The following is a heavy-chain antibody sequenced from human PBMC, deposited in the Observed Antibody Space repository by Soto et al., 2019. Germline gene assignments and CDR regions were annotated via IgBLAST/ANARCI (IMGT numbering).Heavy chain of an antibody. V-gene: IGHV3-23*01. Sequence: GSLRLSCAASGFTFSSYVMSWVRQAPGKGLEWVSAIRGGGDITYYADSVKGRFTISRDNSKNTLYLQMNGLRAEDAAVYNCAQDRSYDSSKRLIDFWGQGTLVTVSS. D-gene: IGHD3-22*01. J-gene: IGHJ4*02. CDR1: GFTFSSYV. CDR3: AQDRSYDSSKRLIDF. CDR2: IRGGGDIT.